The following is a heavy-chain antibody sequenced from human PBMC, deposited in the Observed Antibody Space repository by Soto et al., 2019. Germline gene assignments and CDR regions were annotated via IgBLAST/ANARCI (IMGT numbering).Heavy chain of an antibody. J-gene: IGHJ4*02. V-gene: IGHV4-31*03. Sequence: QVQLQESGPGLVKPSQTLSLTCTVSGGSISSGDYYWSWIRQHPGKGLEGIGYIYYSGSTYYNPSLKSRVTISVDTSKNKFSLKLSSVNAADTAVYYCASWPQLKPRFDYWGQGTLVTVCS. CDR3: ASWPQLKPRFDY. CDR2: IYYSGST. CDR1: GGSISSGDYY. D-gene: IGHD1-1*01.